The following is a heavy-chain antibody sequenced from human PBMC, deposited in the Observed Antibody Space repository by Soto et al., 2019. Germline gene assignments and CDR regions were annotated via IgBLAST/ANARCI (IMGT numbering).Heavy chain of an antibody. V-gene: IGHV3-21*01. CDR2: ISSSSSYI. Sequence: GGSLRLSCAASGFTFSSYSMNWVRQAPGKGLEWVSSISSSSSYIYYADSVKGRFTISRDNAKNSLYLQMNSLRAEDTAVYYCARVGGRGYCSGGSCYHYFDYWGQGTLVTVSS. CDR1: GFTFSSYS. D-gene: IGHD2-15*01. CDR3: ARVGGRGYCSGGSCYHYFDY. J-gene: IGHJ4*02.